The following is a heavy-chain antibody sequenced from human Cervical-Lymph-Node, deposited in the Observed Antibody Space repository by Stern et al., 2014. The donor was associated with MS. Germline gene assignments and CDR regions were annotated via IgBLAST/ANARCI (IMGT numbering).Heavy chain of an antibody. J-gene: IGHJ4*02. CDR3: ATDRGVK. D-gene: IGHD3-10*01. CDR1: GHPLSELA. V-gene: IGHV1-24*01. Sequence: VQLVESGAEVKKPGASVTVSCNVSGHPLSELAIHRLRQLPTSGLEWLGQFAPEDGETVYAQRLQGRLTMTEDTTTGTAYMTLTALTSDDTAVYYCATDRGVKWGPGTLVAVSS. CDR2: FAPEDGET.